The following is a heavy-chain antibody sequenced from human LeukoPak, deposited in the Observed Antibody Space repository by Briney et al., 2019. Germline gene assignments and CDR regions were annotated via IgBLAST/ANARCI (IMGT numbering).Heavy chain of an antibody. CDR2: ISYDGSNK. D-gene: IGHD6-19*01. CDR3: AKGPVAGTHFDY. Sequence: GGSLRLSCVATGFTFSSYGMHWVRQAPGKGLEWVAVISYDGSNKYYADSVKGRFTISRDNSKNTLYLQMNSLRAEDTAVYYCAKGPVAGTHFDYWGQGTLVTVSS. V-gene: IGHV3-30*18. J-gene: IGHJ4*02. CDR1: GFTFSSYG.